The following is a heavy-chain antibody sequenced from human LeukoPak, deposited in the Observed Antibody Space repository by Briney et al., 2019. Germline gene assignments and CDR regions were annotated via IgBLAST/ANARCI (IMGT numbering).Heavy chain of an antibody. CDR2: INQIGSER. CDR1: GFTFSKYW. Sequence: GGSLRLSCAASGFTFSKYWMTWVRQAPGKGLEWVANINQIGSERYYVDSVKGRFTMSRDNAKNSMYLQMNSLRAEDTAVYYCARDKEEMVRAPYAFGIWGQGTMVTVSS. D-gene: IGHD3-10*01. J-gene: IGHJ3*02. CDR3: ARDKEEMVRAPYAFGI. V-gene: IGHV3-7*01.